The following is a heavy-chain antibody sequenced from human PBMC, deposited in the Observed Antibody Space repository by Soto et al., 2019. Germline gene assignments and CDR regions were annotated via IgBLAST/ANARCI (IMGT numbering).Heavy chain of an antibody. CDR1: GYTFTSDA. J-gene: IGHJ5*02. Sequence: SVNCPVKASGYTFTSDAMHWVRQAPGQRLEWMGWINAGNGNTKYSQKFQGRVTITRDTSASTDYMELSSLRSEDTAVYYCAGYSFLSCSSGSCSPQVTWYNPWGHGTLDNDSS. CDR3: AGYSFLSCSSGSCSPQVTWYNP. CDR2: INAGNGNT. V-gene: IGHV1-3*01. D-gene: IGHD2-15*01.